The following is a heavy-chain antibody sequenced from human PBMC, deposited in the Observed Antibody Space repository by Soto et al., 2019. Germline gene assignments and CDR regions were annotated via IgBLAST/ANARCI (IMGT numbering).Heavy chain of an antibody. CDR3: SKFKYSTSVRYLQH. Sequence: ETLYTSSYFSGYTFANYFIGWVRPVPGKGLEWVAIIYPSDSRTIYSPSFQGQVTISADKSISTAYLQWTSLKASDAAIYYCSKFKYSTSVRYLQHWGQGTQVTVSS. D-gene: IGHD6-6*01. J-gene: IGHJ1*01. CDR1: GYTFANYF. CDR2: IYPSDSRT. V-gene: IGHV5-51*01.